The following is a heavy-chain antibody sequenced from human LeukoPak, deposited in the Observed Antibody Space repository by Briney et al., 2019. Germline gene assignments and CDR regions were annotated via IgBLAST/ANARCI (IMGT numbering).Heavy chain of an antibody. J-gene: IGHJ6*03. CDR3: AREGIEVVPAAIIQYYMDV. CDR1: GFTFSSYW. V-gene: IGHV3-7*01. CDR2: IKQDGSEK. D-gene: IGHD2-2*02. Sequence: GGSLRLSCAASGFTFSSYWMSWVRQAPGKGLEWVANIKQDGSEKYYVDSVKGRFTISRDNAKNSLYLQMNSLRAEDTAVYYCAREGIEVVPAAIIQYYMDVWGQGTTVTVSS.